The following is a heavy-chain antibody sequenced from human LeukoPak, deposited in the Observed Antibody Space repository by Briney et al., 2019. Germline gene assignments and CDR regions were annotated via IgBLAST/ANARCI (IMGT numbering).Heavy chain of an antibody. CDR3: ARDQPGSSGSLDY. D-gene: IGHD3-22*01. Sequence: SGGSLRLSCAASGFTFSSYWMHWVRQAPGKGLVWVSRISSDGSSTSYADSVKGRFTISRDNAKNTLYLQMNSLRAEDTAVYYCARDQPGSSGSLDYWGQGTLVTVSS. CDR2: ISSDGSST. V-gene: IGHV3-74*01. J-gene: IGHJ4*02. CDR1: GFTFSSYW.